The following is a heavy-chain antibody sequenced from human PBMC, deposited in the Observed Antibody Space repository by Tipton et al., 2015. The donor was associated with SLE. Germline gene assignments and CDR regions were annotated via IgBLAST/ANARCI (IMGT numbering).Heavy chain of an antibody. V-gene: IGHV3-9*01. CDR3: AKDTWGSSSFFDY. CDR2: ISWNSGSI. D-gene: IGHD7-27*01. J-gene: IGHJ4*02. CDR1: GFSFSSYA. Sequence: SLRLSCAASGFSFSSYAMSWVRQAPGKGLEWVSDISWNSGSIGYADSVKGRFTISRDNAKNSLYLQMNSLRAEDTALYYCAKDTWGSSSFFDYWGQGTLVTVSS.